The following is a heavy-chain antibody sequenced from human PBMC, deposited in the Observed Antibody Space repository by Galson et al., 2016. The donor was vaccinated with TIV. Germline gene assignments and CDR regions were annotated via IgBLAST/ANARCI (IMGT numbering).Heavy chain of an antibody. CDR3: ARERAYGDYVQYF. CDR1: GYRFTSYG. J-gene: IGHJ4*02. CDR2: ISTYNGDT. Sequence: SVKVSCKASGYRFTSYGISWVRQGPGQGLEWMGWISTYNGDTNYAQKFRGRVTMTTDTATSTAYMELRRLRSDDSAVYYCARERAYGDYVQYFWGQGTLGSVAS. D-gene: IGHD4-17*01. V-gene: IGHV1-18*01.